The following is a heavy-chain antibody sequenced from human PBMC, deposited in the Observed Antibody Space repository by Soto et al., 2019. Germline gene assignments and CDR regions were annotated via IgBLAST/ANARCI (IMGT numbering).Heavy chain of an antibody. D-gene: IGHD6-13*01. CDR1: GFTFSSYS. Sequence: PGGSLRLSCAASGFTFSSYSMNWVRQAPGKGLEWVSSISNSSSYIYYADSVKGRFTISRDNAKNSLYLQMNSLRAEDTAVYYCARGRIAAAGHNWFDPWGQGTLVTVSS. CDR2: ISNSSSYI. CDR3: ARGRIAAAGHNWFDP. J-gene: IGHJ5*02. V-gene: IGHV3-21*01.